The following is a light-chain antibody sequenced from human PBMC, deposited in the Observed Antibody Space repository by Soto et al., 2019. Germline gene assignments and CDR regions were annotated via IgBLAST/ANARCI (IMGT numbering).Light chain of an antibody. CDR3: SSFTSRSTFNV. V-gene: IGLV2-14*01. J-gene: IGLJ1*01. CDR2: EVS. CDR1: SSDVGAYNY. Sequence: QSALTQPASVSGPPGQSITISCTGTSSDVGAYNYVSWYQHHPGKAPRLVIYEVSSRPSGVSHRFSGSKSGNTASLTISGLQPEDEADYYCSSFTSRSTFNVFGTGTKVTVL.